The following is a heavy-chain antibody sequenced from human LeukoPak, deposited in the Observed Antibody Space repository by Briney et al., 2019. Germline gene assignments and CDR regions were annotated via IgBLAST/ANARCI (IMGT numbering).Heavy chain of an antibody. CDR2: INPSGGST. CDR3: ARTRGYYFDY. Sequence: GASVKVSCKASGYSFTNYYMHWVRQAPGQGLEWMGMINPSGGSTTYAQKFQGRVTMTRDMSTSTVYMELSSLTSEDTAVYYGARTRGYYFDYWGQGTLVTVSA. CDR1: GYSFTNYY. V-gene: IGHV1-46*01. J-gene: IGHJ4*02.